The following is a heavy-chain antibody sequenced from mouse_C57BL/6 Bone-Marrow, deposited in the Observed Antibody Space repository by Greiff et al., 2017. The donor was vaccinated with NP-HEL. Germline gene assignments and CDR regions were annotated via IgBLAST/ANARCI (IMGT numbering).Heavy chain of an antibody. CDR1: GYIFTSYW. CDR2: IYPGSGST. V-gene: IGHV1-55*01. J-gene: IGHJ2*01. Sequence: QVHVKQPGAELVKPGASVKMSCKASGYIFTSYWITWVKQRPGQGLEWIGDIYPGSGSTNYHEKFKSKATLTVDKSSSMAYMQLRSLTSEDSAVYYCARELRDYWGQGTTLTVSS. D-gene: IGHD1-1*01. CDR3: ARELRDY.